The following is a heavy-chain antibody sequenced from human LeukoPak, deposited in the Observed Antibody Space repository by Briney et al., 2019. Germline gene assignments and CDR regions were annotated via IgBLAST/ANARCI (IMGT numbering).Heavy chain of an antibody. J-gene: IGHJ4*02. Sequence: GGSLRLSCAASGFTDSTVFMGWVRQAPGKGLGWVSIIHIGVTTYYADSVKGRFTISRDSFTNTLYLQMIGLRDDDTAVYYCARERGSDWGQGTLVTVSS. CDR1: GFTDSTVF. CDR3: ARERGSD. CDR2: IHIGVTT. D-gene: IGHD2-15*01. V-gene: IGHV3-53*01.